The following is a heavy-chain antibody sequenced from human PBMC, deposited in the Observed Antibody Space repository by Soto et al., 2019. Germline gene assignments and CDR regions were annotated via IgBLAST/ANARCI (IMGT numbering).Heavy chain of an antibody. CDR3: ARGGDYEFDY. CDR2: IYYSGST. V-gene: IGHV4-59*01. J-gene: IGHJ4*02. Sequence: SETLSLTCTVSGGSISSYYWSWIRQPPGKGLEWIGYIYYSGSTNYNPSLKSRVTISVDTSKNQFSLKLSSVTVADTAVYYCARGGDYEFDYGGQGTLVTVSS. D-gene: IGHD4-17*01. CDR1: GGSISSYY.